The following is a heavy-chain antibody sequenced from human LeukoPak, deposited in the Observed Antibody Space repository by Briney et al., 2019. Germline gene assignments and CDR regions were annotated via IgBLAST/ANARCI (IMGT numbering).Heavy chain of an antibody. CDR3: AAVLGAYYYYYGMDV. D-gene: IGHD3-16*01. CDR2: IVVGSGNT. J-gene: IGHJ6*04. V-gene: IGHV1-58*01. Sequence: SVKVSCKASGFTFTSSAVQWVRQARGQRLEWIGWIVVGSGNTSYAQKFQERVTITRDMSTSTAYMELSSLRSEDTAVYYCAAVLGAYYYYYGMDVWGKGTTVTVSS. CDR1: GFTFTSSA.